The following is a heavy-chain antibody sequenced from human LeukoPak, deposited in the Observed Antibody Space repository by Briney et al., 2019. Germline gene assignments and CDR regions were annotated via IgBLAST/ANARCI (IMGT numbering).Heavy chain of an antibody. V-gene: IGHV4-4*07. CDR2: IYISGST. Sequence: SETLSLTCTVSGGSMSSYYWSWIRQPAGKGLEWIGRIYISGSTNYNPSLKSRVTMSVDTSKNQFSLKLSSVTAADTAVYYCARESSGYLHFDYWGQGALVTVSS. CDR3: ARESSGYLHFDY. J-gene: IGHJ4*02. D-gene: IGHD3-22*01. CDR1: GGSMSSYY.